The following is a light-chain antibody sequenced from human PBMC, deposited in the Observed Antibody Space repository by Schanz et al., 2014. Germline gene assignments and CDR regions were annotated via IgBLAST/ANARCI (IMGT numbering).Light chain of an antibody. CDR2: GAS. CDR1: QSVSSN. Sequence: EIVLTQSPATLSLSPGERATLSCRASQSVSSNLAWYQQKPGQAPRLLIYGASTRATGFPARFSGSGSGTEFTLTISNLQSEDFAVYYCQQYNNWPPGATFGQGTKVEIK. CDR3: QQYNNWPPGAT. V-gene: IGKV3-15*01. J-gene: IGKJ1*01.